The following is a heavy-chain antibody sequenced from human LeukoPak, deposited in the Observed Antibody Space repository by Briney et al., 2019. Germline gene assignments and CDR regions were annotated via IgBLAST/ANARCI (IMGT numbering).Heavy chain of an antibody. Sequence: SETLSLTCTVSGYSISSGYYWGWIRQPPGKGLEWIGSINHSGSTYYNPSLKSRVTISVDTSKNQFSLKLSSVTAADTAVYYCARDPSSIVKYYFDYWGQGTLVTVSS. J-gene: IGHJ4*02. D-gene: IGHD1-26*01. CDR3: ARDPSSIVKYYFDY. CDR2: INHSGST. CDR1: GYSISSGYY. V-gene: IGHV4-38-2*02.